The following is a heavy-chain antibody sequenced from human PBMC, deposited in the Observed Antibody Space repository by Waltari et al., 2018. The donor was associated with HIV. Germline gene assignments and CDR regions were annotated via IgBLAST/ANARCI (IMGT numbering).Heavy chain of an antibody. D-gene: IGHD4-4*01. CDR3: AKEGATLTTSAYFYYYGMDV. CDR2: MRYDGTNK. J-gene: IGHJ6*02. Sequence: QVQLVESGGGVVQPGGSLRLSCAASGFTFTGYDIHWVGQAPGKGLGWVAFMRYDGTNKYYADSVKGRFTISRDNSKNSLYLQMNSLRAEDTALYYCAKEGATLTTSAYFYYYGMDVWGQGTTVTVSS. CDR1: GFTFTGYD. V-gene: IGHV3-30*02.